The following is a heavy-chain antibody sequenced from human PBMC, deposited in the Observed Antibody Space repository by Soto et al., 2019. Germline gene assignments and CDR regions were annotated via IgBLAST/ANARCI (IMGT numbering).Heavy chain of an antibody. CDR1: GFTFSSYA. CDR3: ARDRADSSSLDYYGMDV. Sequence: GGSLRLSCAASGFTFSSYAMHWVRQAPGKGLEWVAVISYDGSNKYYADSVKGRFTISRDSSKNTLYLQMNSLRAEDTAVYYCARDRADSSSLDYYGMDVWGQGTTVTVSS. V-gene: IGHV3-30-3*01. CDR2: ISYDGSNK. D-gene: IGHD6-13*01. J-gene: IGHJ6*02.